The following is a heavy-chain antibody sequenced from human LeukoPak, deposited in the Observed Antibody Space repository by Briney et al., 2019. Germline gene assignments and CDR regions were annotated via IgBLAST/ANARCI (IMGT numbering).Heavy chain of an antibody. CDR2: ISSNGAST. Sequence: GGSLRLSCAASGFILSSYAMYWVRQAQGKGLEYVSSISSNGASTYYANSVKGRFTVSRDSSKNTLYLQMGSLRVEDMAVYYCARDPFGDNYFDCWGQGTLVTVSS. CDR3: ARDPFGDNYFDC. V-gene: IGHV3-64*01. D-gene: IGHD3-9*01. CDR1: GFILSSYA. J-gene: IGHJ4*02.